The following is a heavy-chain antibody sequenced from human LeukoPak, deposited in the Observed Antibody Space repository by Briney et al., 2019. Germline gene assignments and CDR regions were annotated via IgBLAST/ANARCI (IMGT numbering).Heavy chain of an antibody. V-gene: IGHV4-4*07. CDR1: GGSISSYY. D-gene: IGHD3-3*01. CDR3: ASQYYDFWSGYNQPLFDY. J-gene: IGHJ4*02. CDR2: IYTSGST. Sequence: SETLSLTCTVSGGSISSYYWSWIRQPAGKGLEWIGRIYTSGSTNYNPSLKSRVTMSVDTSKNQFSLKLSSLTAADTAVYYCASQYYDFWSGYNQPLFDYWGQGTLVTVSS.